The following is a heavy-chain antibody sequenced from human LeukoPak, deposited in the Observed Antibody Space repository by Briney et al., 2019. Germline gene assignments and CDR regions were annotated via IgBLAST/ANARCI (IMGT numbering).Heavy chain of an antibody. Sequence: SETLSLTCSVSGGSITSHSHYWGWIRQPPGQGLEWIGSIYYSGNTYYNKALKSRVTISVDTSKNQFSLKLNFVTAADTAVYYCARVAFIDHDILTGYYKAAFDIWGQGTKVTVSS. CDR3: ARVAFIDHDILTGYYKAAFDI. J-gene: IGHJ3*02. V-gene: IGHV4-39*07. CDR2: IYYSGNT. CDR1: GGSITSHSHY. D-gene: IGHD3-9*01.